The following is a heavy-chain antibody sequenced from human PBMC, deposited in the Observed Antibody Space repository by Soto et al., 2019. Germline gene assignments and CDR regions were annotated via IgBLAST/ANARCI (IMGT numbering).Heavy chain of an antibody. CDR3: AKGRSTVGPKSSPYGMDV. D-gene: IGHD4-17*01. CDR2: ISYDGSNK. CDR1: GFTFSSYG. J-gene: IGHJ6*02. Sequence: QVQLVESEGGVVQPGRSLRLSCAASGFTFSSYGMHWVRQAPGKGLEWVAVISYDGSNKYYADSVKGRFTISRDNSKNTLYLQMNSLRAEDTAVYYCAKGRSTVGPKSSPYGMDVWGQGTTVTVSS. V-gene: IGHV3-30*18.